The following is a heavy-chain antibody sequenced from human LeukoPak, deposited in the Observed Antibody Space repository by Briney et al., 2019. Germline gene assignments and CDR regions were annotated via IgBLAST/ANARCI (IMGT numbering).Heavy chain of an antibody. J-gene: IGHJ5*01. CDR1: GFTFGDYA. D-gene: IGHD4/OR15-4a*01. CDR3: TRVGTTYGGDKWFDS. Sequence: GGSLRLSCTSSGFTFGDYAMSWVRQAPGRGLECVSFIRSKAYGGTTEYAASVKGRFTISRDDSESIAYLQMNSLRTEDTAVYFCTRVGTTYGGDKWFDSWSQGTRVTVSS. CDR2: IRSKAYGGTT. V-gene: IGHV3-49*04.